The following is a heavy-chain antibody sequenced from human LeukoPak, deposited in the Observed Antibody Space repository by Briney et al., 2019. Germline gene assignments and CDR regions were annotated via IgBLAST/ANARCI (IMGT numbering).Heavy chain of an antibody. CDR3: AKSYDYVWGSFGG. CDR2: ISYDGSNK. Sequence: GRSLRLSCAASGFTFSSYGMHWVRQAPGKGLEWVAVISYDGSNKYYAYSVKGRFTISRDNSKNTLYLQMNSLRAEDTAVYYCAKSYDYVWGSFGGWGQGTLVTVSS. V-gene: IGHV3-30*18. J-gene: IGHJ4*02. CDR1: GFTFSSYG. D-gene: IGHD3-16*01.